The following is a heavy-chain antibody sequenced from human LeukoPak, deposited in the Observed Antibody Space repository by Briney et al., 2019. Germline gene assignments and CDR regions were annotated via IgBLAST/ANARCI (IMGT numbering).Heavy chain of an antibody. J-gene: IGHJ4*02. CDR2: INPNSDYT. V-gene: IGHV1-2*02. D-gene: IGHD2-21*01. Sequence: ASVKVSCKASGYTFTDYYIHWVRQAPGQGLEWMGWINPNSDYTFYAQKFQGRVTLTRDTSISTVYMELTTLTSDDAALYYCAVAPGDYWGQGTLVSVSA. CDR1: GYTFTDYY. CDR3: AVAPGDY.